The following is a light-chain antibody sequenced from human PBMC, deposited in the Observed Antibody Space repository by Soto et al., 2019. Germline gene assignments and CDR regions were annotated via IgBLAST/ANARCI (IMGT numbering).Light chain of an antibody. CDR2: NNN. CDR1: SSNIGTNA. Sequence: QSVLTQPPSASGTPGQRVIISCSGGSSNIGTNAVNWYQQLPGTAPKLLIYNNNQRPSGVPDRFSGSKSGTSASLAISGLQSEDEADYYCAALDDILNGYVFGTGTKLTVL. CDR3: AALDDILNGYV. V-gene: IGLV1-44*01. J-gene: IGLJ1*01.